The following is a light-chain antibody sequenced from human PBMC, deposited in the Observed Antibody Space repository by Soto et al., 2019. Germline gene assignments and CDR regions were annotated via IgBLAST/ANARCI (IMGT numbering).Light chain of an antibody. CDR1: SSDVGGYNY. V-gene: IGLV2-14*01. J-gene: IGLJ1*01. CDR3: SSYTSSSTYYV. CDR2: EVS. Sequence: SALTQPGAVSGCPGQSITISCSGTSSDVGGYNYVSWYQQHPGKAPKLMIYEVSNRPSGVSNRFSGSKSGNTASLTISGPQAEDEADYYCSSYTSSSTYYVFGTGTKVTVL.